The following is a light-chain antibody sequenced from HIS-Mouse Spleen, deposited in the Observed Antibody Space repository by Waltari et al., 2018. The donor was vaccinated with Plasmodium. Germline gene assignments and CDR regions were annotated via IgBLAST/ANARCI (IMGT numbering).Light chain of an antibody. CDR1: SSDVGGYNY. Sequence: QSALTQPPSASRSPGQSVTISCTGPSSDVGGYNYVSWYQQHPGKAPKLMSYEVSKRPSGVPDRFSGSKSGNTASLTVSGLQAEDEADYYCSSYAGSNNLVFGGGTKLTVL. V-gene: IGLV2-8*01. CDR3: SSYAGSNNLV. J-gene: IGLJ2*01. CDR2: EVS.